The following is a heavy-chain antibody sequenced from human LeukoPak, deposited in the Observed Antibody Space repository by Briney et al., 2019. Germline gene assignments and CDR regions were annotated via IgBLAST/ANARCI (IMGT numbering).Heavy chain of an antibody. CDR1: GFTFSSYS. V-gene: IGHV3-48*01. CDR2: ISSSSSTI. D-gene: IGHD3-10*01. Sequence: GGSLRLSCAASGFTFSSYSMNWVRQAPGKGLEWVSYISSSSSTIYYADSVKGRFTFSRDNAKNSLYLQMNSLRAEDTAVYYCATNTDYYGSGSYRPDYWGQGTLVTVSS. J-gene: IGHJ4*02. CDR3: ATNTDYYGSGSYRPDY.